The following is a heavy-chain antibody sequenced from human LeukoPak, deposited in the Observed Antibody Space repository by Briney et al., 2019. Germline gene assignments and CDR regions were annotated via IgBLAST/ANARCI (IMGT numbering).Heavy chain of an antibody. J-gene: IGHJ5*01. Sequence: GGSLRLSCAASGFTVSSNYMSWVRQAPGKGLEWISLISSSRDTTYYADSVKGRFTISRDNSKNTVYLQMSTLRAEDTAIYYCAKVRRAFSNNYDSLGTWGHGTLVTVSS. CDR2: ISSSRDTT. CDR3: AKVRRAFSNNYDSLGT. CDR1: GFTVSSNY. D-gene: IGHD3-22*01. V-gene: IGHV3-23*01.